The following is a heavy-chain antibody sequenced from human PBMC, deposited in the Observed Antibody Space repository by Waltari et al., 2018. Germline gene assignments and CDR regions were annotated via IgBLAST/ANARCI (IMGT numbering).Heavy chain of an antibody. J-gene: IGHJ1*01. V-gene: IGHV3-30-3*01. CDR1: GFDFGSYA. D-gene: IGHD3-22*01. CDR2: MSFDGNNK. CDR3: ARVSGPHYDNSGAYYEY. Sequence: QVQLVESGGGVVQHGRSLRLSCAASGFDFGSYAMPWVRQAPGKGLEWVAFMSFDGNNKYFGDSVRGRFSISRDNSKNTLFLDLNSLRVEDTAVYYCARVSGPHYDNSGAYYEYWGQGTLVTVSS.